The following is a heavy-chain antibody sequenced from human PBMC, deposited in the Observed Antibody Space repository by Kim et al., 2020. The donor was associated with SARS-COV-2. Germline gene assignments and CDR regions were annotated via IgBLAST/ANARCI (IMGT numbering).Heavy chain of an antibody. Sequence: GGSLRLSCAASGFTFSSYAMHWVRQAPGKGLEWVAVISYDGSNKYYVDSVKGRFTISRDNSKNTLYLQMNSLRAEDTAVYYCARDGASYSSGYYYGSFD. CDR2: ISYDGSNK. D-gene: IGHD3-22*01. J-gene: IGHJ4*01. V-gene: IGHV3-30*04. CDR1: GFTFSSYA. CDR3: ARDGASYSSGYYYGSFD.